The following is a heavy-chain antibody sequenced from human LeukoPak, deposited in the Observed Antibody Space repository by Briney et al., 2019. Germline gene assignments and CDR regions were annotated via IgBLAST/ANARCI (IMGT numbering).Heavy chain of an antibody. Sequence: SETLFLTCAVYGGSFSGYYWSWIRQPPGKGLEWIGEINHSGSTNYNPSLKSRVTISVDTSKNQFSLKLGSVTAADTAVYYCARVERYYDSSGYHTGYFQHWGQGTLVTVSS. V-gene: IGHV4-34*01. D-gene: IGHD3-22*01. CDR2: INHSGST. J-gene: IGHJ1*01. CDR3: ARVERYYDSSGYHTGYFQH. CDR1: GGSFSGYY.